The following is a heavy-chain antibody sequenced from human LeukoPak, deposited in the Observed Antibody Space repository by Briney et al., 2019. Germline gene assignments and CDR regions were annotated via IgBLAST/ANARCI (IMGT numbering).Heavy chain of an antibody. CDR2: IKGDGSST. Sequence: PGGSLRLSCAASGFTFSTCWMHWVRQAPGKGLAWVARIKGDGSSTIYADSVKGRFTISRDNSKNTLYLQTSSLRAEDTAVYYCARASTTVPNLLDHWGRGTLVTVSS. CDR3: ARASTTVPNLLDH. CDR1: GFTFSTCW. D-gene: IGHD4-17*01. J-gene: IGHJ4*02. V-gene: IGHV3-74*01.